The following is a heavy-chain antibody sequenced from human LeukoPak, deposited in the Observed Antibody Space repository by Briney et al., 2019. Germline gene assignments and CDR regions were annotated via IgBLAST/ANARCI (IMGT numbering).Heavy chain of an antibody. CDR1: GFTFSSYG. D-gene: IGHD2-15*01. J-gene: IGHJ6*03. V-gene: IGHV3-30*18. CDR3: AKDGVGCSGGSCYYYYYMDV. Sequence: GGSLRLSCAASGFTFSSYGMHWVRQAPGKGLEWVAVISYDGSNKYYADSVKGRFTISRYNSKNTLYLQMNSLRAEDTAVYYCAKDGVGCSGGSCYYYYYMDVWGKGTTVTISS. CDR2: ISYDGSNK.